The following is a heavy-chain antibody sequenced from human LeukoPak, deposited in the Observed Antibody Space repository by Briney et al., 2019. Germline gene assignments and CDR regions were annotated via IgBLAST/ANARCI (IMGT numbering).Heavy chain of an antibody. CDR2: IIPILGIA. Sequence: SVKVSCKASGGTFSSYAISWVRQAPGQGLEWRGGIIPILGIASYAQKFQGRVTITADKSTSTAYMELSSLRSEDTAVYYCARAPIAVAGTTFDYWGQGTLVTVPS. J-gene: IGHJ4*02. CDR3: ARAPIAVAGTTFDY. V-gene: IGHV1-69*10. D-gene: IGHD6-19*01. CDR1: GGTFSSYA.